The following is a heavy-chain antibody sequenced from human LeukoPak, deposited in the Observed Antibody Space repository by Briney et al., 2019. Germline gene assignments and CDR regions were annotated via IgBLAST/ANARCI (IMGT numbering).Heavy chain of an antibody. CDR2: ISGSGGST. CDR1: GFTFSSYA. D-gene: IGHD2-2*01. Sequence: GGSLRLSCAASGFTFSSYAMSWVRQAPGKGLEWVSAISGSGGSTYYADSVKGRFTIFRDNSKNTLYLQMNSLRAEDTAVYYCAKDIVVVPAAIGYWGQGTLVTVSS. V-gene: IGHV3-23*01. CDR3: AKDIVVVPAAIGY. J-gene: IGHJ4*02.